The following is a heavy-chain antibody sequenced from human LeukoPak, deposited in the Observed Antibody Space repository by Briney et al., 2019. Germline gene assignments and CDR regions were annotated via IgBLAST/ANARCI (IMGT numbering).Heavy chain of an antibody. V-gene: IGHV4-59*01. CDR3: ARGQGYYYDSRGYYSGGYFDY. J-gene: IGHJ4*02. D-gene: IGHD3-22*01. Sequence: PSETLSLTCTVSGGSISSYYWSWIRQPPGKGLEWIGYIYYSGSTNYNPSLKSRVTISVDTSKNQFSLKLSSVTAADTAVYYCARGQGYYYDSRGYYSGGYFDYWGQGTLVTVSS. CDR2: IYYSGST. CDR1: GGSISSYY.